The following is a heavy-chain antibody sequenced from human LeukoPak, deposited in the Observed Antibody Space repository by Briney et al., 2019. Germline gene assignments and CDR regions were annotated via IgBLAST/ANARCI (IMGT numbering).Heavy chain of an antibody. D-gene: IGHD3-22*01. Sequence: SETLSLTCTVSGGSISSYYWSWIRQPPGKGLEWIGYIYYSGNTNYNPSLKSRVTISVDTSKNQFSLKLSSVTAADTAVYYCARFSGPISSGYYYFDYWGQGTLVTVSS. CDR2: IYYSGNT. CDR3: ARFSGPISSGYYYFDY. CDR1: GGSISSYY. J-gene: IGHJ4*02. V-gene: IGHV4-59*12.